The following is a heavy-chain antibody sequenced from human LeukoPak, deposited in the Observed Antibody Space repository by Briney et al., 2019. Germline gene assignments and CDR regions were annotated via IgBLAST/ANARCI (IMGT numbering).Heavy chain of an antibody. CDR1: GYTFTSYG. CDR3: ARHGYSSGWQKEIPFDY. J-gene: IGHJ4*02. V-gene: IGHV1-18*01. CDR2: ISAYNGNT. D-gene: IGHD6-19*01. Sequence: ASVKVSCKASGYTFTSYGISWVRQAPGQGLEWMGWISAYNGNTNYAQKLQGRVTMTTDTSTSTAYMELRSLRSDDTAVYYCARHGYSSGWQKEIPFDYWGQGTLVTVSS.